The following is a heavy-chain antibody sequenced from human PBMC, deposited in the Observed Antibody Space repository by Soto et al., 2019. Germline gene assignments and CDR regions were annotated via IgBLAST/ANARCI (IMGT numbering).Heavy chain of an antibody. Sequence: EVQLVESGGGLVQPGGSLRLSCAASGFTFSNYSMNWVRQAPGKGLEWISYISSSTSTIYYADSVKGRFTVSRDNAKNSRYLQMNSLRDEDTAVYYCARRGGWFRALVYWGQGTLVTVSS. J-gene: IGHJ4*02. D-gene: IGHD6-19*01. CDR3: ARRGGWFRALVY. CDR1: GFTFSNYS. CDR2: ISSSTSTI. V-gene: IGHV3-48*02.